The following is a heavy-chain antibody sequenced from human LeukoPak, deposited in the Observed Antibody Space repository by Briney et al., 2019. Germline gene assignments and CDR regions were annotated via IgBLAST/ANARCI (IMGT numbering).Heavy chain of an antibody. CDR1: GFTVSSNY. J-gene: IGHJ3*02. CDR3: ARGRTGPAVVAALDI. CDR2: IYSGGST. D-gene: IGHD2-15*01. Sequence: GGPLRLSCAASGFTVSSNYMSWVRQAPGKGLEWVSVIYSGGSTYYADSVKGRFTISRDNSKNTLYLQMNSLRAEDTAVYYCARGRTGPAVVAALDIWGQGTMVTVSS. V-gene: IGHV3-53*01.